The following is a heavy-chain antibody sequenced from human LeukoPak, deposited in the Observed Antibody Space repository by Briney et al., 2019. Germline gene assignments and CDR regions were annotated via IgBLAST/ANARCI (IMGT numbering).Heavy chain of an antibody. D-gene: IGHD6-13*01. Sequence: GGSLRLSCAASGFTFSSYEMNWVRQAPGKGLEWVSYISSSGSTIYYADSVKGRFTISRDNAKNSLYLQMNSLRAEDTAVYYCARGLIAAAAPFDYWGLGTLVTVSS. J-gene: IGHJ4*02. CDR3: ARGLIAAAAPFDY. CDR1: GFTFSSYE. CDR2: ISSSGSTI. V-gene: IGHV3-48*03.